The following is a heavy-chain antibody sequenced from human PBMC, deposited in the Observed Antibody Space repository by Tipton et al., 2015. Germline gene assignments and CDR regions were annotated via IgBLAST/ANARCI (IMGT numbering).Heavy chain of an antibody. CDR2: IYYSGST. D-gene: IGHD1-1*01. V-gene: IGHV4-61*01. Sequence: LRLSCTVSGGSVSSGSYYWNWIRQPPGKGLEWIGYIYYSGSTYYNPSLKSRVTISVDTSKNQFSLKLSSVTAADTAVYYCAKGHATRDYFDYWGQGTLVTVSP. CDR1: GGSVSSGSYY. CDR3: AKGHATRDYFDY. J-gene: IGHJ4*02.